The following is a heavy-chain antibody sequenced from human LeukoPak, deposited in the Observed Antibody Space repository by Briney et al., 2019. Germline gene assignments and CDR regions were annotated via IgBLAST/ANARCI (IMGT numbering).Heavy chain of an antibody. CDR2: IYPGDSDA. V-gene: IGHV5-51*01. CDR1: GYSFSNSW. Sequence: GESLEISCKASGYSFSNSWIAWVRQMPGKGLKWMGIIYPGDSDARYSPSFQGQVTISADKSISTAYLQWSSLKASDTAMYYCARRRDLYSGSYYPFDYWGQGTLVTVSS. D-gene: IGHD1-26*01. CDR3: ARRRDLYSGSYYPFDY. J-gene: IGHJ4*02.